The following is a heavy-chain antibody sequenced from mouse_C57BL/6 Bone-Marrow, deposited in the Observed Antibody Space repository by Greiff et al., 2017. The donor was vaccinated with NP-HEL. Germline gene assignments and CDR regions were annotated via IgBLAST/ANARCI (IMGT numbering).Heavy chain of an antibody. CDR2: IDPETGGT. CDR1: GYTFTDYE. Sequence: QVQLQQSGAELVRPGASVTLSCKASGYTFTDYEMHWVKQTPVHGLEWIGAIDPETGGTAYNQKFKGTAILTADKSSSTAYMELRSLTSEDSAVYYCTRDYYGSSPLDYWGQGTTLTVSS. D-gene: IGHD1-1*01. J-gene: IGHJ2*01. CDR3: TRDYYGSSPLDY. V-gene: IGHV1-15*01.